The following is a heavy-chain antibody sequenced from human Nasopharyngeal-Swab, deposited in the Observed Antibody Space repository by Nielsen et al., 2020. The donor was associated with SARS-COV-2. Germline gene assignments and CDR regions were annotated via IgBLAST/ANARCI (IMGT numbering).Heavy chain of an antibody. CDR2: SGNT. V-gene: IGHV4-59*01. CDR3: ARVARASGRVGGRWFDP. D-gene: IGHD1-26*01. J-gene: IGHJ5*02. CDR1: GGSISNYF. Sequence: GSLRLSCSVSGGSISNYFWSWVRQPPGKGLEWIGYSGNTNYNPSLKSRVTISVDTSKNQFSLKLSSVTAADTALYYWARVARASGRVGGRWFDPWGQGTLVTVSS.